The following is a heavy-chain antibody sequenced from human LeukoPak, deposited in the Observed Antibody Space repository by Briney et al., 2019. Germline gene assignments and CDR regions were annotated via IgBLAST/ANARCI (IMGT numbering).Heavy chain of an antibody. V-gene: IGHV3-23*01. CDR2: ISGSGGST. Sequence: GAYLRLSCAASGFTFSSYAMSWVRQAPGKGLEWVSAISGSGGSTYYADSGKGRFTISRDNSKNTLYLQMNSLRAEDTAVYYCAKEDNWTYVLWFDPWGQGTLVTVSS. CDR1: GFTFSSYA. J-gene: IGHJ5*02. D-gene: IGHD1-7*01. CDR3: AKEDNWTYVLWFDP.